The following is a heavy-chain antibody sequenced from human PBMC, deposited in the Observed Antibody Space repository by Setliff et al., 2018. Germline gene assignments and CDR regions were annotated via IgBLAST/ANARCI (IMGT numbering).Heavy chain of an antibody. J-gene: IGHJ4*02. D-gene: IGHD5-12*01. CDR1: VGSISSGGYY. V-gene: IGHV4-31*03. Sequence: SETLSLTCTVSVGSISSGGYYWSWIRQHPGKGLEWIGYIYYSGSTSYYNPSLKSRVTISVDTSKNQFSLKLSSVTAADTAVYYCAREWLRLGGLDYWGQGTLVTVSS. CDR2: IYYSGSTS. CDR3: AREWLRLGGLDY.